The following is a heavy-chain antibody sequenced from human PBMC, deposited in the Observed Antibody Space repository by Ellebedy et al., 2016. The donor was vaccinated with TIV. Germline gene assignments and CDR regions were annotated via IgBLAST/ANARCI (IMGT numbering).Heavy chain of an antibody. Sequence: GGSLRLXCAASGFTFSSYWMTWVRQSPGKGLEWVAHIKEDGSEQYYVDSVKGRFTISRDSANNSVHLEMHRLRVDDTAVYFCARDGVSATTYWFEPWGQGTLVTVSS. CDR2: IKEDGSEQ. V-gene: IGHV3-7*01. D-gene: IGHD2-21*02. CDR3: ARDGVSATTYWFEP. CDR1: GFTFSSYW. J-gene: IGHJ5*02.